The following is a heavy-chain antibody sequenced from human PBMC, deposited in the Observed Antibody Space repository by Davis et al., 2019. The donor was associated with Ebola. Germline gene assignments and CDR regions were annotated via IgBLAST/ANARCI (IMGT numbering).Heavy chain of an antibody. D-gene: IGHD3/OR15-3a*01. Sequence: GESLKISCAASGFTFRNYGMHWVRQAPGKGLEWVGIISSDGSSIFYSESVKGRFTISRDNSKNTLYLQVDSLRVADTAVYYRAKEPFWTGYYDYWGQGTLVTVSS. J-gene: IGHJ4*02. CDR1: GFTFRNYG. CDR3: AKEPFWTGYYDY. CDR2: ISSDGSSI. V-gene: IGHV3-30*18.